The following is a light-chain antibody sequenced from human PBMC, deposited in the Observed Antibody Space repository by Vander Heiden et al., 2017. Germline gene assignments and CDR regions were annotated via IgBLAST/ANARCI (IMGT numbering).Light chain of an antibody. V-gene: IGKV1-5*03. Sequence: DIQMTQSPSTLSASVGDRVTITCRASQSISSWLAWYQQKPGKAPKLLMYKASSLESGVPSRFSGSGFGTEFTLTISSLQPDDFATYYCQQYNSYSRYTFGQGTKLXIK. CDR2: KAS. CDR1: QSISSW. J-gene: IGKJ2*01. CDR3: QQYNSYSRYT.